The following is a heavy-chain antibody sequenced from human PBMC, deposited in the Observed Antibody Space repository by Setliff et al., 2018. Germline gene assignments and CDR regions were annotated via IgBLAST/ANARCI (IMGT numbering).Heavy chain of an antibody. J-gene: IGHJ1*01. V-gene: IGHV1-69*06. CDR2: IIPIFGTA. Sequence: EASVKVSCKASGGTFSSYAISWVRQAPGQGLEWMGRIIPIFGTANYAQKFQGRVTITADKSTSTAYMELSSLRSEDTAVYYCARDPWQWLTTFTSAEYFQHWGQGTLVTVSS. CDR3: ARDPWQWLTTFTSAEYFQH. CDR1: GGTFSSYA. D-gene: IGHD6-19*01.